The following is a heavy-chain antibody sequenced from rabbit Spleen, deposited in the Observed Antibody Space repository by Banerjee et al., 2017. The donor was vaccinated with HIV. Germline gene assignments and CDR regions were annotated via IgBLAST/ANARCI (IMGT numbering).Heavy chain of an antibody. CDR2: INTATGKA. CDR1: GFSFSDRDV. CDR3: VREVAARFKL. D-gene: IGHD4-1*01. J-gene: IGHJ4*01. V-gene: IGHV1S45*01. Sequence: QEQLEESGGGLVKPEGSLTLTCKASGFSFSDRDVMCWVRQAPGKGLEWIACINTATGKAVYATWAKGRFTISRTSSTTVTLQMTSLTAADTAAYFCVREVAARFKLWGPGTLVTVS.